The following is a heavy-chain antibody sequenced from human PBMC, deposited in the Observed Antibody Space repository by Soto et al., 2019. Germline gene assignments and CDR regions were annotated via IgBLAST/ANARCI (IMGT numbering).Heavy chain of an antibody. CDR2: IYYSGST. J-gene: IGHJ5*02. CDR1: GGSISSGGYY. V-gene: IGHV4-31*03. CDR3: ARGIVVVPAARFDP. D-gene: IGHD2-2*01. Sequence: QVQLQESGPGLVKPSQTLSLTCTVSGGSISSGGYYWIWIRQHPGKGLEWIGYIYYSGSTYYNPSLKKRINISVDTSKNHFPMKQSSVTAADTAVYYCARGIVVVPAARFDPWGQGNLVTVSA.